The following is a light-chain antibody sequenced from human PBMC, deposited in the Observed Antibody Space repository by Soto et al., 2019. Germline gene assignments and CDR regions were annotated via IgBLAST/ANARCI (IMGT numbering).Light chain of an antibody. CDR3: CSYAGSRTYYVV. J-gene: IGLJ2*01. V-gene: IGLV2-23*02. CDR2: EVN. Sequence: QSALTQPASVSGSPGQSITISCTGTSSDVGSYNLVSWYQQHPGIAPKLMIYEVNKRPSGVSSRFSGSKSGNTASLTIPGLQAEDEAGYYCCSYAGSRTYYVVFGGGTKLTVL. CDR1: SSDVGSYNL.